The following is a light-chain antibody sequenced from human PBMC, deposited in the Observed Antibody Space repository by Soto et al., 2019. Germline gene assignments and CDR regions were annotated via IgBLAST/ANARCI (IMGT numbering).Light chain of an antibody. CDR2: DAS. V-gene: IGKV3-15*01. J-gene: IGKJ4*01. CDR1: HSVDSR. CDR3: QHYTNWPLT. Sequence: EIVMTHSPATLSMSPGDRATLSCRASHSVDSRLAWYQQKSGQSPRLLIYDASTRATGLPARFSGSGSGTEFTLTISSLQSEDFAVYYCQHYTNWPLTFGGGTKV.